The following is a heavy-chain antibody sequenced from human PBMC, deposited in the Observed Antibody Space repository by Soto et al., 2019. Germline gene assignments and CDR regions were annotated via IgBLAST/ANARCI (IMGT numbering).Heavy chain of an antibody. Sequence: SMKVSCKSSVYGFTNYGITCVRRALGQGLEWMGGIITIFGTANYAQKFQGRVTITADKSTSTAYMELSSLRSEDTAVYYCAREDGYNTPGAFDIWGQGTMVPVS. CDR1: VYGFTNYG. CDR3: AREDGYNTPGAFDI. CDR2: IITIFGTA. V-gene: IGHV1-69*06. J-gene: IGHJ3*02. D-gene: IGHD5-12*01.